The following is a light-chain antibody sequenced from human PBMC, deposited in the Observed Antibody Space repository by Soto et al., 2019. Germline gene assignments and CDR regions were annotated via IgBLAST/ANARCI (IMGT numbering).Light chain of an antibody. J-gene: IGKJ5*01. CDR3: HSRA. CDR2: DAS. CDR1: QSINKW. Sequence: DIQITKSRSPLSAFVRDRVTITCRASQSINKWLAWYQQKPGKAPKILIYDASSLESGVPSRFSGSGSETEFTLTISRLQPDDFATYFCHSRAFGQGTRLEIK. V-gene: IGKV1-5*01.